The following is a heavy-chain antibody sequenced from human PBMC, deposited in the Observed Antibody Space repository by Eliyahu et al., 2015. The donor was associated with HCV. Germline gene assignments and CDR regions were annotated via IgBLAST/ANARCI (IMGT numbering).Heavy chain of an antibody. CDR3: AHRFSEYNWNYDNWFDP. D-gene: IGHD1-7*01. J-gene: IGHJ5*02. CDR2: IYWDDDK. V-gene: IGHV2-5*02. CDR1: GFSLSTSGVG. Sequence: QITLKESGPTLVKPTQTLTLTCTFSGFSLSTSGVGVGWIRQPPGKALEWLALIYWDDDKRYSPSLKSRLTITKDTSKNQVVLTMTNMDPVDTATYYCAHRFSEYNWNYDNWFDPWGQGTLVTVSS.